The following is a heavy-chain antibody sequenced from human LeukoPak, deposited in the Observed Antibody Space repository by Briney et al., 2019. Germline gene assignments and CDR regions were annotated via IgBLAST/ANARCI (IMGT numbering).Heavy chain of an antibody. CDR1: GGSISGTNW. V-gene: IGHV4-4*02. CDR3: SRESGPFSPFGF. J-gene: IGHJ4*02. Sequence: SESLSLTCGVSGGSISGTNWWSWVRQPPGQGLEWIGEISLRGLTNYNPSLRSRLTMSLDESKNQVSLNLTSVTAADTAVYYCSRESGPFSPFGFWGQGTLVSVHS. D-gene: IGHD1-26*01. CDR2: ISLRGLT.